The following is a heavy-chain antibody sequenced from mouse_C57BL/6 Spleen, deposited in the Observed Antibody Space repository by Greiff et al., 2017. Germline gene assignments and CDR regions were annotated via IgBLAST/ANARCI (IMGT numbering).Heavy chain of an antibody. CDR3: ERWGYDVYAMDY. J-gene: IGHJ4*01. CDR1: GFTFSDYG. CDR2: ISSGSSTI. D-gene: IGHD2-2*01. Sequence: EVKVVESGGGLVKPGGSLKLSCAASGFTFSDYGMHWVRQAPEKGLEWVAYISSGSSTIYYADTVKGRFTISRDNAKNTLFLQKTSLRSEDTALYYCERWGYDVYAMDYWGQGTSVTVSS. V-gene: IGHV5-17*01.